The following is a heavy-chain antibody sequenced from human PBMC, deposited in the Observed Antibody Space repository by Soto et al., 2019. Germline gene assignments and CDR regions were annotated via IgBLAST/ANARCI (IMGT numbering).Heavy chain of an antibody. CDR3: ARGPRIAARYFDY. J-gene: IGHJ4*02. V-gene: IGHV4-34*01. CDR1: GGSFSGYY. D-gene: IGHD6-6*01. Sequence: QVQLQQWGAGLLKPSETLSLTCAVYGGSFSGYYWSWIRQPPGKGLEWIGEINHSGSTNYNPSLKSRVTISVDTSKNQFSLKLSSVTAADTAVYYCARGPRIAARYFDYCGQGTLVTVSS. CDR2: INHSGST.